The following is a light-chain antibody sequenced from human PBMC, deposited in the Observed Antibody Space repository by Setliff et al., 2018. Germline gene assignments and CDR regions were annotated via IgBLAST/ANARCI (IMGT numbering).Light chain of an antibody. V-gene: IGLV2-14*03. J-gene: IGLJ1*01. CDR1: SNDVGAYDL. CDR3: ASYTSITTGV. Sequence: QSVLTQPASVSGSPGQSITISCSGTSNDVGAYDLVSWYQQHPGKVPQLIIYDVSIRPSGVSDRFSAHKSGNTASLSISGLQIEDEGYYYCASYTSITTGVFGTGTKVTV. CDR2: DVS.